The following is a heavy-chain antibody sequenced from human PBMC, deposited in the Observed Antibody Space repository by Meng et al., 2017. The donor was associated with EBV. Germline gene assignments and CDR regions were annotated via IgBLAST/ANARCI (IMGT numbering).Heavy chain of an antibody. V-gene: IGHV3-33*01. J-gene: IGHJ4*02. D-gene: IGHD4-17*01. CDR2: IWYDATNK. CDR1: GLTLRRAG. Sequence: QGRLLGSGGWVFKPVTSLVLSREGSGLTLRRAGMHLFRQAPGKGLEWVAVIWYDATNKYYGDSAKGRFTISRDNSKNTLYLQMNSLTADDTAVYYCATAGDYEGYADYWGQGTLVTVSS. CDR3: ATAGDYEGYADY.